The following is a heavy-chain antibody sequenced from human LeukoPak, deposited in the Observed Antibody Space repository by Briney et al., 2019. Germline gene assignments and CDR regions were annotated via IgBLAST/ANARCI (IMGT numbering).Heavy chain of an antibody. CDR1: GGSVSTSSYY. J-gene: IGHJ4*02. CDR3: ARNQRDYLFDY. Sequence: SETLSLTCTVSGGSVSTSSYYWGWIRQPPGRGLEWIGSIYYSGNTYYNPSHKRRVTISVDTSKNQFSLKLSSVTAADTAVYYCARNQRDYLFDYWGQGTLVTVSS. D-gene: IGHD4-17*01. CDR2: IYYSGNT. V-gene: IGHV4-39*01.